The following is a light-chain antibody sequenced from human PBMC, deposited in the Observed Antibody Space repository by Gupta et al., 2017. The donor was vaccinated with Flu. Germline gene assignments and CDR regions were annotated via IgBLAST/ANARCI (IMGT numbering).Light chain of an antibody. Sequence: QSVLTQPPSASGTPGHRVTISCSGSSSNIGSNTVNWYQQRPGTAPKLLIFSNNQRPSGVPDRFSGSKSGTSASLAISGLQSEDEADYYCAAWDDSLNGPNYVFGTGTKVTVL. CDR1: SSNIGSNT. V-gene: IGLV1-44*01. CDR3: AAWDDSLNGPNYV. CDR2: SNN. J-gene: IGLJ1*01.